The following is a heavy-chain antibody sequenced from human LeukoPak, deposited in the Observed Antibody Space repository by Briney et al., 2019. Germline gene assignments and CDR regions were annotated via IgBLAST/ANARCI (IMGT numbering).Heavy chain of an antibody. Sequence: GGSLRLSCAASGFTFSSYWMSWVRQAPGKGLEWVSYISSSSSTIYYADSVKGRFTISRDNAKNSLYLQMNSLRAEDTAVYYCARESTYVPYYFDYWGQGTLVTVSS. CDR3: ARESTYVPYYFDY. D-gene: IGHD2/OR15-2a*01. CDR2: ISSSSSTI. CDR1: GFTFSSYW. J-gene: IGHJ4*02. V-gene: IGHV3-48*01.